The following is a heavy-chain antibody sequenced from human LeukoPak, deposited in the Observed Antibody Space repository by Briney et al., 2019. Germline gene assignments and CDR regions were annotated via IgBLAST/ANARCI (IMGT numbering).Heavy chain of an antibody. CDR1: GGSFSGYY. V-gene: IGHV4-34*01. J-gene: IGHJ6*03. CDR2: INHSGCT. Sequence: SETLSLTCAVYGGSFSGYYWSWIRQPPGKGLEWIGEINHSGCTNYNPSLNSRVTISVDTSKNQFSLRLRSVTAADTAVYYCALYRSSRDYYYYYMDVWGKGTTVTVSS. D-gene: IGHD6-13*01. CDR3: ALYRSSRDYYYYYMDV.